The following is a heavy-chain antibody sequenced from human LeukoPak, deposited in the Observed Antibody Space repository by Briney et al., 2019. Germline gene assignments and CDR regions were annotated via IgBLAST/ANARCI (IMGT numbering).Heavy chain of an antibody. J-gene: IGHJ5*01. V-gene: IGHV4-34*01. D-gene: IGHD6-25*01. Sequence: PSDTLSLTCAVYGGSFSGFYWSWIRHVPGEGLEWIGEINYTGSTSYNTYLKSRVTISLDTSQNQFFLLLTSVTAADTAVYYCARVAGYLPTRWFDPWGQGTHVTVSS. CDR3: ARVAGYLPTRWFDP. CDR1: GGSFSGFY. CDR2: INYTGST.